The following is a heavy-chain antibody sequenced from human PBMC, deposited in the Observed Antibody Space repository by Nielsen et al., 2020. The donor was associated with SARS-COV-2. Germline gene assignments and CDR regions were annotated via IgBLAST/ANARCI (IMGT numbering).Heavy chain of an antibody. CDR3: ATLAGTDVYDI. CDR1: GFTFSSYW. D-gene: IGHD1-1*01. J-gene: IGHJ3*02. CDR2: INSDGSST. V-gene: IGHV3-74*01. Sequence: GESLKISCAASGFTFSSYWMHWVRQAPGKGLVWVSRINSDGSSTSYADSVKGRFTISRDNAKNTLYLQMNSLKAEDTAVYFCATLAGTDVYDIWGQGTMVTVPS.